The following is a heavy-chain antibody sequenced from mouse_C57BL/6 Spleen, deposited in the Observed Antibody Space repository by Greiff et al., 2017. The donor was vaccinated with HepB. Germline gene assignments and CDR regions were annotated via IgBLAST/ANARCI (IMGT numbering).Heavy chain of an antibody. CDR3: ARGGYDGSSYDAMDY. CDR2: IYPGSGST. D-gene: IGHD1-1*01. J-gene: IGHJ4*01. CDR1: GYTFTSYW. Sequence: VQLQQSGAELVKPGASVKMSCKASGYTFTSYWITWVKQRPGQGLEWIGDIYPGSGSTNYNEKFKSKATLTVDTSSSTAYMQLSSLTSEDSAVYYCARGGYDGSSYDAMDYWGQGTSVTVSS. V-gene: IGHV1-55*01.